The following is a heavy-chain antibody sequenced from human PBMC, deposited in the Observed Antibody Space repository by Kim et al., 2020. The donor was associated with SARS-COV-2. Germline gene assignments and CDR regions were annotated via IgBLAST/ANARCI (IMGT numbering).Heavy chain of an antibody. CDR2: LYSGGAT. CDR1: GFTVSSTS. J-gene: IGHJ4*02. V-gene: IGHV3-53*04. D-gene: IGHD1-26*01. CDR3: ARNVYYRFDS. Sequence: GGSLRLSCAVSGFTVSSTSMTWVRQAPGKGLECVSVLYSGGATYYADSAKGRFTISRHNSKNTVFLQMNNLTLEDTAIYYCARNVYYRFDSWGQGTLVTVS.